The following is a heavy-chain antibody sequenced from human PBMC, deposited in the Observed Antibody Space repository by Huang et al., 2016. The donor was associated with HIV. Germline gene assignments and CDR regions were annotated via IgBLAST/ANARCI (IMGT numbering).Heavy chain of an antibody. D-gene: IGHD5-18*01. J-gene: IGHJ4*02. V-gene: IGHV1-69*13. CDR2: ISPIFITT. Sequence: VQLIQSGAEVKKTGSSVRVSCRASEGTFSSYSIGGVRKAPGQGLEGVGGISPIFITTPYAQRVQGRVTITADESTSTANMDLTSLRPEDTAVYYCARAALVNNQYFDYWGQGTLVTVSS. CDR1: EGTFSSYS. CDR3: ARAALVNNQYFDY.